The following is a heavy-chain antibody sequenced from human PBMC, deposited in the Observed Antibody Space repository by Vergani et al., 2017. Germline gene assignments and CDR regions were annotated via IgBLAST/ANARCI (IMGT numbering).Heavy chain of an antibody. J-gene: IGHJ4*02. D-gene: IGHD6-19*01. CDR3: ASLVSGWYDSDY. CDR1: GFFFSDYY. V-gene: IGHV3-11*04. Sequence: VQLLESGGDLVQPGGSLRLSCAASGFFFSDYYMSWLRQAPGKGLEWISYIASSDTTVYYADSVKGRFTISRDNSKNTLYLQMNSLRAEDTAVYYCASLVSGWYDSDYWGQGILVTVSS. CDR2: IASSDTTV.